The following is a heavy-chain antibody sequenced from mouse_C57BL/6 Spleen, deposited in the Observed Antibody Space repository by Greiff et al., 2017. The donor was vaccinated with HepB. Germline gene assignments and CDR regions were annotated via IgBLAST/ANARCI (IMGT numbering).Heavy chain of an antibody. CDR1: GFTFSNYW. D-gene: IGHD2-4*01. CDR2: IRLKSDNYAT. CDR3: TVPYDYDGYYAMDY. Sequence: EVKVEESGGGLVQPGGSMKLSCVASGFTFSNYWMNWVRQSPEKGLEWVAQIRLKSDNYATHYAESVKGRFTISRDDSKSSVYLQMNNLRAEDTGIYYCTVPYDYDGYYAMDYWGQGTSVTVSS. J-gene: IGHJ4*01. V-gene: IGHV6-3*01.